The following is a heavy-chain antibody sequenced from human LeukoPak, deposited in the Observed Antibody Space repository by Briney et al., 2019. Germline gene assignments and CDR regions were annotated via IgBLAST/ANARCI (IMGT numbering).Heavy chain of an antibody. D-gene: IGHD5-18*01. CDR2: INHSGST. CDR3: ARLGYSYGFACDY. Sequence: SETLSLTCTVSDGSISGYSWSWIRQPPGKGLEWIGEINHSGSTNYNPSLKSRVTISVDTSKNQFSLKLSSVTAADTAVYYCARLGYSYGFACDYWGQGTLVTVSS. CDR1: DGSISGYS. J-gene: IGHJ4*02. V-gene: IGHV4-34*01.